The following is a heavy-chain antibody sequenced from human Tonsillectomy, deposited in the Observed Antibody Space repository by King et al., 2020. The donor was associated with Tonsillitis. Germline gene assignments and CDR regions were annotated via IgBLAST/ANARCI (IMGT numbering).Heavy chain of an antibody. CDR1: GFTFDDYA. D-gene: IGHD6-19*01. CDR3: AKDKGSGWYYFDY. Sequence: DVQLVESGGGVVQPGGSLRLSCAASGFTFDDYALHWVRQGPGKGLEWVSLIGGDGAGTSYADSVKGRFTISRDNSKNSLYLQMNSLRAEDTALYYCAKDKGSGWYYFDYWGQGTLVTVSS. J-gene: IGHJ4*02. V-gene: IGHV3-43*02. CDR2: IGGDGAGT.